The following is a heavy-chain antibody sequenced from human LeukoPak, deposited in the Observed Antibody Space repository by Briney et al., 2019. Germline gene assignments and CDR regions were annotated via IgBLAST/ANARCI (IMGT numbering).Heavy chain of an antibody. J-gene: IGHJ4*02. V-gene: IGHV3-30*02. Sequence: GGSLRLSCASSGFTFRTYGMHWVRQAPGKGLEWVTFIGYDGTKTDYVDSVKGRFTISRDNSNNTLYLQMNSLRAEDTAVYYCARGGYSYGRPYYFDYWGQGTLVTVSS. CDR2: IGYDGTKT. CDR1: GFTFRTYG. D-gene: IGHD5-18*01. CDR3: ARGGYSYGRPYYFDY.